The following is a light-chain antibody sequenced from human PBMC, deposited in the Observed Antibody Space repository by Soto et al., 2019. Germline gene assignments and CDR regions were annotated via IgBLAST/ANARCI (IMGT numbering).Light chain of an antibody. CDR3: QQYSSSPVT. V-gene: IGKV3-20*01. J-gene: IGKJ1*01. CDR2: GAS. Sequence: EIVLTQSPGILSLSPGERATLSCRASQSVSSSYLAWYQQKPGQAPRLLIYGASSRATGIPDRFSGSGSGTDFTLSISRLEPEDIAVYYCQQYSSSPVTFGQGTNVDIK. CDR1: QSVSSSY.